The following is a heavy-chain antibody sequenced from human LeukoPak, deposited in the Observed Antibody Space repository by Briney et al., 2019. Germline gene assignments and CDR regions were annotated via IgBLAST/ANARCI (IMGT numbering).Heavy chain of an antibody. D-gene: IGHD1-26*01. Sequence: GGSLRLSCAASGFTFSSYAMHWVRQAPGKGLEWVAVISYDGSNKYYADSAKGRFTISRDNSKNTLYPQMNSLRAEDTAVYYCARIPRSIPLNAIDRDGSGDCWGQGTLVTVSS. J-gene: IGHJ4*02. CDR3: ARIPRSIPLNAIDRDGSGDC. CDR2: ISYDGSNK. V-gene: IGHV3-30-3*01. CDR1: GFTFSSYA.